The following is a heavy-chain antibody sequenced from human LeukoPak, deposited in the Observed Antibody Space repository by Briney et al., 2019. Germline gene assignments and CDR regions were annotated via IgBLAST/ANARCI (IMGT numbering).Heavy chain of an antibody. CDR3: ARHTIFAYYYMDV. Sequence: PSETLSLTCAVYGGSFSGYYWSWIRQPPGKGLEWIGEINHSGSTNYNPSLKSRVTISVDTSKNQFSLKLSSVTAADTAVYYCARHTIFAYYYMDVWGKGTTVTISS. CDR2: INHSGST. D-gene: IGHD3-9*01. V-gene: IGHV4-34*01. J-gene: IGHJ6*03. CDR1: GGSFSGYY.